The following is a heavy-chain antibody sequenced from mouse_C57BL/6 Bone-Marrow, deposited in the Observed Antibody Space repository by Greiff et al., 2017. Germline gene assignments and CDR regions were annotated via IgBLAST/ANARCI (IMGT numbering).Heavy chain of an antibody. CDR1: GFTFSDYG. D-gene: IGHD1-1*01. CDR3: ATTYYNGSSYPHWYFDV. V-gene: IGHV5-17*01. J-gene: IGHJ1*03. Sequence: EVQLVESGGGLVKPGGSLKLSCAASGFTFSDYGMHWVRQAPEQGLEWVAYISSGSSTIYYADTVKGRFTISRDNAKNTLFLQMTSLRSEDTAMYYCATTYYNGSSYPHWYFDVWGTGTTVTVSS. CDR2: ISSGSSTI.